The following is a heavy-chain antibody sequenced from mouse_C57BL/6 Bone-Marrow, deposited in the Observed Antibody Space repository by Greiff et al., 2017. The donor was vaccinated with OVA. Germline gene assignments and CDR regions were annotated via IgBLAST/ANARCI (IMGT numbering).Heavy chain of an antibody. CDR3: AGYKGRVAVDYFDY. CDR2: IRNKPNGSTT. CDR1: GFTFTNYY. D-gene: IGHD1-1*01. Sequence: EVQLVESGGGLVQPGDSLSLSCAASGFTFTNYYMSWVRQPPGKALEWLAFIRNKPNGSTTEYSASVKGRFTISRDNSQSILYLQMKALRAEDSATYYGAGYKGRVAVDYFDYWGQGTALTVSS. V-gene: IGHV7-3*01. J-gene: IGHJ2*01.